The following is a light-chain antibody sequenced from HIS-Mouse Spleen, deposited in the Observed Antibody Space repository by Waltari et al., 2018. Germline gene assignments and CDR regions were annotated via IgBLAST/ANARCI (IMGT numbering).Light chain of an antibody. CDR1: ALPKQY. J-gene: IGLJ2*01. Sequence: SYELTQPPSVSVSPGQTARITCSGDALPKQYPYWDHQKPGQAPVLVIYKDSERPSGIPERFSGSSSGTTVTLTISGVQAEDEADYYCQSADSSGTYVVFGGGTKLTVL. V-gene: IGLV3-25*03. CDR3: QSADSSGTYVV. CDR2: KDS.